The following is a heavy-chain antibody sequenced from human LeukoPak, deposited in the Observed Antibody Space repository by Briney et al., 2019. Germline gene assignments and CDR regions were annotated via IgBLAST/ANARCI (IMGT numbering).Heavy chain of an antibody. D-gene: IGHD3-22*01. CDR3: AKDRDGAGKVVVITTFDY. CDR2: ISGSGGST. V-gene: IGHV3-23*01. J-gene: IGHJ4*02. CDR1: GFTFSSYA. Sequence: GGSLRLSCAASGFTFSSYAMSWVRQAPGKGLEWVSAISGSGGSTYYADSVKGRFTISRDNSKNTLYLQINSLRAEDTAVYYCAKDRDGAGKVVVITTFDYWGQGTLVTVSS.